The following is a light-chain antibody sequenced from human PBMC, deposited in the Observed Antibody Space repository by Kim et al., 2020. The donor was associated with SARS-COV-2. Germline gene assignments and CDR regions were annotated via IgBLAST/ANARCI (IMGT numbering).Light chain of an antibody. Sequence: EMVLTQSPGTLSLSPGERATLSCRASQSVYSNFLAWYQQKPGQAPRLLISGASRRATDIPDRFSGSGSGTDFTLTISRLEPEDFAMYYCQQYGSSSSHAFGQGTKLEI. CDR1: QSVYSNF. CDR3: QQYGSSSSHA. CDR2: GAS. J-gene: IGKJ2*01. V-gene: IGKV3-20*01.